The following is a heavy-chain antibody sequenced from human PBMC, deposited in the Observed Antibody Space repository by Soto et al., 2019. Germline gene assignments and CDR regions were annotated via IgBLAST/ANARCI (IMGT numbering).Heavy chain of an antibody. D-gene: IGHD6-13*01. J-gene: IGHJ4*02. V-gene: IGHV4-39*01. CDR2: IYYSGST. CDR3: ARHVGSWIAAAGTGYFDY. Sequence: SETLSLTCTVSGGSISSSSYYWGWIRQPPGKGLEWIGSIYYSGSTYYNPSLKSRVTISVDTSKNQFSLKLSSVTATDTAVYYSARHVGSWIAAAGTGYFDYWGQGTLVTVSS. CDR1: GGSISSSSYY.